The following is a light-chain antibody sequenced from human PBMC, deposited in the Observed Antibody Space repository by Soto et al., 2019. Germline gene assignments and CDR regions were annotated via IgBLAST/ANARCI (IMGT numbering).Light chain of an antibody. V-gene: IGKV3-11*01. J-gene: IGKJ2*01. CDR1: QSVSSY. CDR3: QQRSNWYT. Sequence: EIVLTQSPATLSLSPGERATLSCRASQSVSSYLAWYQQKAGQAPRLLIYDASNRATGIPARFSGSGSGTDFTLTISSIDPEDFAVYYCQQRSNWYTFGQGTKLEIK. CDR2: DAS.